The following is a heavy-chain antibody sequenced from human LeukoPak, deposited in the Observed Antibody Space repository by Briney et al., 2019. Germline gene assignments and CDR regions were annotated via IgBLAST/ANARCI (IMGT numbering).Heavy chain of an antibody. CDR3: AKGSYSYGYLFDY. CDR1: GFTFSSYS. V-gene: IGHV3-23*01. CDR2: ISGGGGAT. Sequence: GGSLRLSCAASGFTFSSYSMNWVRQAPGKGLEWVSGISGGGGATFYADSVEGRFTISRDNSKNTLYLQMNSLRAEDTAVYYCAKGSYSYGYLFDYWGQGTLVTVSS. J-gene: IGHJ4*02. D-gene: IGHD5-18*01.